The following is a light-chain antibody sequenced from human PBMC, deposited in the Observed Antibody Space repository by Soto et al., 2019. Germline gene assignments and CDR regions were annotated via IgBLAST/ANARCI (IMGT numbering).Light chain of an antibody. J-gene: IGKJ5*01. V-gene: IGKV4-1*01. CDR2: WAS. CDR3: QQYYSVPIT. CDR1: QSVLYTSNNKNY. Sequence: DIVMTQSPDSLAVSLGERATINCRSSQSVLYTSNNKNYLAWYQHKAGQSPTLLMYWASTRESGVPDRFSGSGSGTDFTLTISSLQAEDAAVYYCQQYYSVPITFGQ.